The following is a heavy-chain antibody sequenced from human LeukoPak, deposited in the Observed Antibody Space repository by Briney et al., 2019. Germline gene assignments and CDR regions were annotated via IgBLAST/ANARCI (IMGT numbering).Heavy chain of an antibody. J-gene: IGHJ6*04. CDR3: ARWTRRRRGDYYYYYGMDV. CDR1: GCSISSYY. D-gene: IGHD2-21*02. V-gene: IGHV4-59*01. Sequence: PSETLSLTCTVSGCSISSYYWSWIRPPPGRELEWMGYIYYSGSTNYNPSLKSRVTISVDTSKNQFSLKLSSVTAADTAVYYCARWTRRRRGDYYYYYGMDVWGKGTTVTVSS. CDR2: IYYSGST.